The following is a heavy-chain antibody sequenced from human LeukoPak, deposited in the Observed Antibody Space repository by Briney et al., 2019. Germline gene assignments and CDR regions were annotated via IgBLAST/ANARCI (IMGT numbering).Heavy chain of an antibody. D-gene: IGHD3-22*01. J-gene: IGHJ3*02. Sequence: SETLSLTCTVSGGSISSFYWSWIRQPAGKGLEWIGRIYTSGSTNYNPSLKSRVTISVDTSKNQFSLKLSSVTAADTAVYYCARDGSVVVPDAFDIWGQGTMVTVSS. CDR3: ARDGSVVVPDAFDI. CDR2: IYTSGST. V-gene: IGHV4-4*07. CDR1: GGSISSFY.